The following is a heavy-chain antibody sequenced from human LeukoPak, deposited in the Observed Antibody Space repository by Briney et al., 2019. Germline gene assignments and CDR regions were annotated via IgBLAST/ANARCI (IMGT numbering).Heavy chain of an antibody. Sequence: PGGSLRLSCAASGFTFDDYAMHWVRQAPGKGLVWVSRINSDGSSTSYADSVKGRFTISRDNAKNTLYLQMNSLRAEDTAVYYCARDLNGGNLPDYWGQGTLVTVSS. CDR3: ARDLNGGNLPDY. J-gene: IGHJ4*02. V-gene: IGHV3-74*01. D-gene: IGHD4-23*01. CDR2: INSDGSST. CDR1: GFTFDDYA.